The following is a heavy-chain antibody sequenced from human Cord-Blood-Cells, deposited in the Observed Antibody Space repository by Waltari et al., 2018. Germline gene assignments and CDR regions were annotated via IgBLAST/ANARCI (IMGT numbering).Heavy chain of an antibody. Sequence: QVQLVQSGAEVKKPGASVEVSCKASGYTFSSYGISWVRQAPGQGLEWMGWISAYNGNTNYAQKLQGRVTMTTDTSTSTAYMELRSLRSDDTAVYYCARGDCSGGSCYLHYYGMDVWGQGTTVTVSS. J-gene: IGHJ6*02. V-gene: IGHV1-18*01. CDR2: ISAYNGNT. CDR1: GYTFSSYG. D-gene: IGHD2-15*01. CDR3: ARGDCSGGSCYLHYYGMDV.